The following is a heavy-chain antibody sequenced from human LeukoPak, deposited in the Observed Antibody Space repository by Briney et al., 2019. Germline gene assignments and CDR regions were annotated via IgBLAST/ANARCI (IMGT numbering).Heavy chain of an antibody. Sequence: SETLSLTCAVYGGSFSGYYWSWIRQPPGKGLEWIGEINHSGSTNYNPSLKSRVTISVDTSKNQFSLKLSSVTAADTAVYYCARGRPPESHYDFWSGYLVLDYWGQGTLVTVSS. CDR3: ARGRPPESHYDFWSGYLVLDY. V-gene: IGHV4-34*01. CDR2: INHSGST. CDR1: GGSFSGYY. D-gene: IGHD3-3*01. J-gene: IGHJ4*02.